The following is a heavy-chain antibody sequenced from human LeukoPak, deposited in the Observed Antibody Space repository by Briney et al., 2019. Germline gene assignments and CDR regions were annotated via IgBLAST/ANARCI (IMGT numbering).Heavy chain of an antibody. V-gene: IGHV4-38-2*02. CDR3: ARGSSGWYAVGFDY. CDR2: IHHSGST. Sequence: SETLSLTCTVSGYSISTGFYWGWIRQPPGRGPEWIGNIHHSGSTYYNPSLKSRVTISVDTSKNQFSLKLSSVTAADTAVYYCARGSSGWYAVGFDYWGQGTLVTVSS. J-gene: IGHJ4*02. CDR1: GYSISTGFY. D-gene: IGHD6-19*01.